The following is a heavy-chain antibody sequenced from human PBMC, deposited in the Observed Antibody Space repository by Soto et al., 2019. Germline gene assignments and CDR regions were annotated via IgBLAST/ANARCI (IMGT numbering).Heavy chain of an antibody. CDR1: GYTFTNYG. J-gene: IGHJ6*03. D-gene: IGHD2-15*01. CDR3: ARVLQLVGYFDYYMDV. V-gene: IGHV1-18*01. CDR2: IGAYNGDT. Sequence: QVQLLQSGAEVRKPGASVKVSCKASGYTFTNYGITWVRQAPGQGLEWMGGIGAYNGDTHYTQRLQGRVTMTTDTSTSTAYMELRGLRSDDTAIYYCARVLQLVGYFDYYMDVWGKGTTVTVSS.